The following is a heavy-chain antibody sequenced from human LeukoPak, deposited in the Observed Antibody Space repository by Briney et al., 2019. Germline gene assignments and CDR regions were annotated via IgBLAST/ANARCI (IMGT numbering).Heavy chain of an antibody. CDR2: ISWDGGST. Sequence: GGSLRLSCAASGFTFDDYTMHWVRQAPGKGLEWVSLISWDGGSTYYADSVKGRFTISRDNSKNSLYLQMNSLRTEDTALYHCAKSLSKWLVKQEFDYWGQGTLVTVSS. V-gene: IGHV3-43*01. J-gene: IGHJ4*02. CDR1: GFTFDDYT. CDR3: AKSLSKWLVKQEFDY. D-gene: IGHD6-19*01.